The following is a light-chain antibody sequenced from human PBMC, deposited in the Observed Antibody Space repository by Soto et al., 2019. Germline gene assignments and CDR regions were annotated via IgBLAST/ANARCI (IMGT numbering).Light chain of an antibody. Sequence: QSALTQPASVSGSPGQSITISCTGTSSDVGRYNLVSWYQQHPGKVPKIMIYEGSKRPSGVPNRLSGSKSGNTASLTISGLQAEDEADYCCCSYAGSSTGVFRTGIKFTV. V-gene: IGLV2-23*01. CDR2: EGS. CDR3: CSYAGSSTGV. J-gene: IGLJ1*01. CDR1: SSDVGRYNL.